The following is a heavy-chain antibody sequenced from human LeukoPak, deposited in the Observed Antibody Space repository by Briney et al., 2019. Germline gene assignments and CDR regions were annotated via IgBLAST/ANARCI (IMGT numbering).Heavy chain of an antibody. V-gene: IGHV3-53*01. J-gene: IGHJ4*02. Sequence: GGSLRLSCAASGFTVSSNYMSWVRQAPGKGLEWVSVIYSGGSTYYADSVKGRFTISRDNSKNTLYLQMNSLRAEDTAVYYCAKEDDFWSGRTQFDYWGQGTLVTVSS. D-gene: IGHD3-3*01. CDR1: GFTVSSNY. CDR2: IYSGGST. CDR3: AKEDDFWSGRTQFDY.